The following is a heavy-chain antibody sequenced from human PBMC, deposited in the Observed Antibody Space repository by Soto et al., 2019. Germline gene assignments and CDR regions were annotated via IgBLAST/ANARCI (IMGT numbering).Heavy chain of an antibody. CDR3: AREKGHYYDSSWAHDAFDI. CDR1: GGTFSSYA. D-gene: IGHD3-22*01. CDR2: IIPIFGTA. V-gene: IGHV1-69*13. Sequence: GASVKVSCKASGGTFSSYAISWVRQAPGQGLEWMGGIIPIFGTANYAQKFQGRVTITADESTSTAYMELSSLRSEDTAVYYCAREKGHYYDSSWAHDAFDIWGQGTMVT. J-gene: IGHJ3*02.